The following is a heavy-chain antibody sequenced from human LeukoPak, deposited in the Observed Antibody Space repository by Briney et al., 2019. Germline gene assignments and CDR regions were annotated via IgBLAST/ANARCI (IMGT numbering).Heavy chain of an antibody. Sequence: SETLSLTCTVSGGSISSYYWSWIRQPAGKGLEWIGRIYTSGSTNYNPSLKSRVTMSVDTSKNQFSLKVSSVTAADTAVYYCARLQESGTSGWHAIDYWGLGTLVTVSS. CDR3: ARLQESGTSGWHAIDY. J-gene: IGHJ4*02. D-gene: IGHD6-19*01. V-gene: IGHV4-4*07. CDR2: IYTSGST. CDR1: GGSISSYY.